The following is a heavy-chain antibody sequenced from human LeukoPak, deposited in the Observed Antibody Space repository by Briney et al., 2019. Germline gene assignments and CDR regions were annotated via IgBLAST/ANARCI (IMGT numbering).Heavy chain of an antibody. D-gene: IGHD3-22*01. CDR2: IYYSGST. J-gene: IGHJ4*02. CDR3: ALTSLNYYDSSVFDY. V-gene: IGHV4-59*01. CDR1: GGSISSYY. Sequence: PSETLSLTCTVSGGSISSYYWSWIRQPPGKGLEWIGYIYYSGSTNYNPSLKSRVTISVDTSKNQFSLKLSSVTAADTAVYYCALTSLNYYDSSVFDYWGQGTLVTVSS.